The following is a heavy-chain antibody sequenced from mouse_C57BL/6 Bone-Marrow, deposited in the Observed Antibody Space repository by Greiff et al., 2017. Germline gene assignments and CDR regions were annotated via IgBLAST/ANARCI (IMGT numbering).Heavy chain of an antibody. Sequence: VQLQQSGAELVRPGASVKLSCTASGFNIKDDYMHWVKQRPEQGLEWIGWIDPENGDTEYASKFQGKAPITADTSSNTAYLQLSSLTSEDTAVYYCTATTVVERGDWGQGTTLTVSS. V-gene: IGHV14-4*01. J-gene: IGHJ2*01. D-gene: IGHD1-1*01. CDR2: IDPENGDT. CDR3: TATTVVERGD. CDR1: GFNIKDDY.